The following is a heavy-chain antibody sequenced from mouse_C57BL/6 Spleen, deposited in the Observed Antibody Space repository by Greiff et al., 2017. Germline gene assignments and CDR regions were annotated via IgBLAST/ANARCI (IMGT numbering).Heavy chain of an antibody. V-gene: IGHV5-6*01. J-gene: IGHJ2*01. Sequence: EVQLVESGGDLVKPGGSLKLSCAASGFTFSSYGMSWVRQTPDKRLEWVATISSGGSYTYYPDSVKGRFTISRDNAKNTLYLQMSSLKSEDTAMYYCARQELTGSFDYWGQGTTLTVSS. CDR1: GFTFSSYG. CDR3: ARQELTGSFDY. D-gene: IGHD4-1*01. CDR2: ISSGGSYT.